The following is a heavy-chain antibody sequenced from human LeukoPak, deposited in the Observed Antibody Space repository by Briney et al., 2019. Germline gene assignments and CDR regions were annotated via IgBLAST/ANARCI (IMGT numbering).Heavy chain of an antibody. CDR1: GFAFSSYA. V-gene: IGHV3-64D*06. CDR2: ISSNGGST. J-gene: IGHJ6*04. CDR3: VKDQGYSSTWSYAMDV. Sequence: GGSLRLSCPASGFAFSSYAMHWVGQARGKGVEYVSGISSNGGSTYYADSVKGRFTTSTDNSKNTLYLQMSSLRAEDTAVYYCVKDQGYSSTWSYAMDVWGKGTTVIVSS. D-gene: IGHD6-13*01.